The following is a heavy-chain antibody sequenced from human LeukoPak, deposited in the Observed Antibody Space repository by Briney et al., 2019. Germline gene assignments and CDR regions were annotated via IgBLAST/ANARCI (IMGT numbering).Heavy chain of an antibody. CDR1: GFTFRRYW. D-gene: IGHD3-3*01. Sequence: PAGYLRLSCAASGFTFRRYWMSWARQASGKGLEWVANIKQDGSEKYYVDSVKGRFTISRDNAKNSLYLQMNSLRAEDTAVYYCAREGRFQYGMDVWGQGTTVTVSS. CDR3: AREGRFQYGMDV. J-gene: IGHJ6*02. CDR2: IKQDGSEK. V-gene: IGHV3-7*01.